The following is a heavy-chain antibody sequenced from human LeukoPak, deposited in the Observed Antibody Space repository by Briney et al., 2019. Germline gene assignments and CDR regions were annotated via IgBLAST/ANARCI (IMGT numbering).Heavy chain of an antibody. D-gene: IGHD3-3*01. CDR1: GGSFSGYY. Sequence: SETLSLTCAVYGGSFSGYYWSWIRQPPGKGLEWIGEINHSGSTNYNPSLKSRVTISVDTSKNQFSLKLSSVTAADTAVYYCARVIITIFGVVIDDAFDIWGQGTVVTVSS. V-gene: IGHV4-34*01. CDR2: INHSGST. J-gene: IGHJ3*02. CDR3: ARVIITIFGVVIDDAFDI.